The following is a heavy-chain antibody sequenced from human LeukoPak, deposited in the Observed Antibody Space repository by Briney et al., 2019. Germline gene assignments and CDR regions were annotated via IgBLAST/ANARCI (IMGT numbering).Heavy chain of an antibody. D-gene: IGHD3-22*01. CDR2: ISSSSSTI. J-gene: IGHJ4*02. V-gene: IGHV3-48*04. CDR3: ARDKSGGYYYDSSGYDY. CDR1: GFTFSSYN. Sequence: SGGSLRLSCAASGFTFSSYNMNWVRQAPGKGLEWVSYISSSSSTIYYADSVKGRFTISRDNAKNSLYLQMNSLRAEDTAVYYCARDKSGGYYYDSSGYDYWGQGTLVTVSS.